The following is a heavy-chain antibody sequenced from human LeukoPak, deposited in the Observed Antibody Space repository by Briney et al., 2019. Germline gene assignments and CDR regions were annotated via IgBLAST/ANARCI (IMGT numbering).Heavy chain of an antibody. CDR2: INADGSTT. V-gene: IGHV3-74*01. J-gene: IGHJ3*02. Sequence: WGSLRLSRAASGFTLRRYWMHWVRPAPGKGRVWVSRINADGSTTNYADSVKGRFTISRDNAKNTLYLQMNSLRDEDTAVYYCAREFRVLPDIWGQGTMVTVSS. D-gene: IGHD2-8*02. CDR3: AREFRVLPDI. CDR1: GFTLRRYW.